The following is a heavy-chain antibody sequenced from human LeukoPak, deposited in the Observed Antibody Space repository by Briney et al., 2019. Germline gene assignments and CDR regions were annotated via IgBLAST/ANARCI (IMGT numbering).Heavy chain of an antibody. Sequence: SETLSLTCTVSDGSIINNNHYWGWTRQPRGRGLEWIVSISYSGGTSYNPSLRSQVTISVDTSKNQFSLKVNSVTAADTAVYYCAREVEYYDSSGYRPHAFDIWGQGTLVTVSS. CDR3: AREVEYYDSSGYRPHAFDI. V-gene: IGHV4-39*02. J-gene: IGHJ3*02. CDR1: DGSIINNNHY. CDR2: ISYSGGT. D-gene: IGHD3-22*01.